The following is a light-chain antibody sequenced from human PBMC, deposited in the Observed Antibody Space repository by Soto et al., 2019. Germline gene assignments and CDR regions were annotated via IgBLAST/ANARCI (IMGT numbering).Light chain of an antibody. CDR2: DAS. V-gene: IGKV1-5*01. Sequence: DIQMTQSPSTLSASVGDRVTITCRASQSISSWLAWYQQKPGKAPKLLIYDASSLASGVPSRFSGSGPGTEFTLTISSLQPDDFATYYCQQYNSYPYTFGQGTKLEIK. J-gene: IGKJ2*01. CDR3: QQYNSYPYT. CDR1: QSISSW.